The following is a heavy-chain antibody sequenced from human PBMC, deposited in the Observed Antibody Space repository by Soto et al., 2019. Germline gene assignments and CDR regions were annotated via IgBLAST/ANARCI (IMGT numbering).Heavy chain of an antibody. Sequence: SPILSRSAPGFPLTIDGSQWVPPAPGKGLEWVAVISYDGSNKYYADSVKGRFTISRDNSKNTLYLQMNSLRAEDTAVYYWAKTNWNGGALGDWGQGTLVTVAS. CDR1: GFPLTIDG. V-gene: IGHV3-30*18. CDR2: ISYDGSNK. J-gene: IGHJ4*02. D-gene: IGHD1-1*01. CDR3: AKTNWNGGALGD.